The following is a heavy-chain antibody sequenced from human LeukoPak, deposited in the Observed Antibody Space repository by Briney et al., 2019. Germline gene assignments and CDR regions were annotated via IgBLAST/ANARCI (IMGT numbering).Heavy chain of an antibody. J-gene: IGHJ3*01. V-gene: IGHV3-66*01. CDR1: RFIVSSDY. D-gene: IGHD3-16*01. CDR3: ASRAGFGSIDAFDV. CDR2: MYSDGVT. Sequence: PGGSLRLSCVDSRFIVSSDYMIWVRQAPGKGLEWVAVMYSDGVTYYADSVKGRFTIPRDNSKYTLYLQMNSLRAEDTAVYYCASRAGFGSIDAFDVWGQGTIVTVSS.